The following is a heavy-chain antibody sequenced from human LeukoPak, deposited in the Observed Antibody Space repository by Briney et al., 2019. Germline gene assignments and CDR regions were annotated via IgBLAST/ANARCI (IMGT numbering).Heavy chain of an antibody. CDR1: GFTFDDYA. Sequence: GGSLRLSCAASGFTFDDYAMHWVRQAPGKGLEWVSGISWNSGSIGYADSVKGRFTISRDNAKNSLYLQMNSLRAEDTVLYYCAKDMERYGSGSSWFDPWGQGTLVTVSS. D-gene: IGHD3-10*01. J-gene: IGHJ5*02. CDR3: AKDMERYGSGSSWFDP. CDR2: ISWNSGSI. V-gene: IGHV3-9*01.